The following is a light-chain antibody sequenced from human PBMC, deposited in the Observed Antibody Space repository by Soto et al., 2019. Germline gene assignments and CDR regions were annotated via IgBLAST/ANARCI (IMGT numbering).Light chain of an antibody. CDR2: EVS. Sequence: QSVLTQPASVSGSPGQSITISCTGTSSDIGLYNYVSWYQQHPGKAPKLIIFEVSNRPSGVSNRFSGSKSGNTASLTISGLQAEDEADYYCSSFTGSSTLVFGSGTKVTV. CDR3: SSFTGSSTLV. V-gene: IGLV2-14*01. J-gene: IGLJ1*01. CDR1: SSDIGLYNY.